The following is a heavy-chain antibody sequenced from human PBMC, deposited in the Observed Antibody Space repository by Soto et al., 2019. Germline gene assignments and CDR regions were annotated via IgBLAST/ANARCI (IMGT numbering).Heavy chain of an antibody. V-gene: IGHV3-48*03. CDR2: ISLSGTTI. CDR3: VREGGFDWFYP. CDR1: GFTFSDYE. J-gene: IGHJ5*02. Sequence: EVHLVESGGGLVQPGGSLRLSCAASGFTFSDYEMHWVRQAPGKGLEWVSYISLSGTTIHYADSVKGRFTISRDNAKNSVYLQMNSLRVEDTAIYYCVREGGFDWFYPWGQGTLVIVSS.